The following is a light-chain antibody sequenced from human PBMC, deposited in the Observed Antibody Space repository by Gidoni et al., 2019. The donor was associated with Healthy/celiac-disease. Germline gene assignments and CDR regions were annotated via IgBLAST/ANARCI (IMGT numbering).Light chain of an antibody. CDR2: AAS. CDR3: QQSYSTPLT. Sequence: DIQMTQSPSSLSASVGDRVTITCRASQSISSYLNWYHQKPGKAPKLLIYAASRLQSGVPSRFSGSGSGTDFTLTISSLQPEDFATYYCQQSYSTPLTCGGGTKVEIK. V-gene: IGKV1-39*01. J-gene: IGKJ4*01. CDR1: QSISSY.